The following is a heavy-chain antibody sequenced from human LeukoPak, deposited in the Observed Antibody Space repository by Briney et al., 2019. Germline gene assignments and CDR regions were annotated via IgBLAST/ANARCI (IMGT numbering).Heavy chain of an antibody. J-gene: IGHJ4*02. V-gene: IGHV3-21*01. CDR2: ISSSSSYI. Sequence: PGGSLRLSCAASGFTFSSYSMNWVRQAPGKGLEWVSSISSSSSYIYYADSVKGRFTISRDNAKNSLYLQMNSLRAEDTAVYYCARVSNDYGGNDYWGQGTLVTVSS. CDR1: GFTFSSYS. CDR3: ARVSNDYGGNDY. D-gene: IGHD4-23*01.